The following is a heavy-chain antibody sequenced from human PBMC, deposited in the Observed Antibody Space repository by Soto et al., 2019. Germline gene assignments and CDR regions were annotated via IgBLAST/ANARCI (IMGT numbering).Heavy chain of an antibody. CDR2: IYPGDSDT. Sequence: GESLKISCKGSGYSFTTYWIAWVRQMPGKGLECMGIIYPGDSDTRYSPSFQGQVTISADKSINTAYLQWSSLKASDSAIYYCARPFDTSGWYDHWGQGTLVTVSS. CDR3: ARPFDTSGWYDH. V-gene: IGHV5-51*01. D-gene: IGHD6-19*01. CDR1: GYSFTTYW. J-gene: IGHJ5*02.